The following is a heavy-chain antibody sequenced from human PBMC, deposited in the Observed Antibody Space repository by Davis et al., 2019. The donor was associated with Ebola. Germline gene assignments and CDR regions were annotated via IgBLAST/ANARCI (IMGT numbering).Heavy chain of an antibody. Sequence: GESLKISCAATGFTVRTYFMNWVRQAPGKGLEWVAVISYHGINKGCAESVKGRFTISRDNSENTLYLQMNSLRAEDTAIYYCGRGNGQNYGTFIDYWGQGTLVTVSS. CDR2: ISYHGINK. CDR3: GRGNGQNYGTFIDY. J-gene: IGHJ4*02. D-gene: IGHD1-7*01. V-gene: IGHV3-30*19. CDR1: GFTVRTYF.